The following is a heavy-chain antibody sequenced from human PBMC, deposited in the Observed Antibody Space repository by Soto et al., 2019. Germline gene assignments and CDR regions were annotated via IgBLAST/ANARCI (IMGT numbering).Heavy chain of an antibody. V-gene: IGHV4-34*01. CDR1: GGSFSGYY. CDR3: AVDNSTCLFDY. Sequence: QVQLQQWGAGLLKPSETLSLTCAVYGGSFSGYYWTWIRQPPGTGLEWIGEINHSGSTNYNPSLKSRVTISVDTSKHQVSLKLTSVTAADTAVYNCAVDNSTCLFDYWGQGTLVTVSS. D-gene: IGHD4-4*01. J-gene: IGHJ4*02. CDR2: INHSGST.